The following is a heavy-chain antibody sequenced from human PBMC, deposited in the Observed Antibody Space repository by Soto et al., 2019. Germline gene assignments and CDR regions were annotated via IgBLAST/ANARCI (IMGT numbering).Heavy chain of an antibody. Sequence: SETLSLTCSVSGGSINSDEYYWSWIRQPPGGGLEWIGHVYYTGSTSYSPSLKSRLTISVDTSKNQFSLRLNSVSAADTAVYYCARDRSTSPDFFDSWGQGTLVTVSS. CDR1: GGSINSDEYY. J-gene: IGHJ4*02. CDR3: ARDRSTSPDFFDS. V-gene: IGHV4-30-4*01. CDR2: VYYTGST.